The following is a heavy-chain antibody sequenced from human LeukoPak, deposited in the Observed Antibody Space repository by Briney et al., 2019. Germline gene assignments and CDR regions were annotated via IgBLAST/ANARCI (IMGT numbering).Heavy chain of an antibody. J-gene: IGHJ4*02. D-gene: IGHD2-15*01. CDR2: INPCGGST. V-gene: IGHV1-46*03. CDR3: ARGQPDYCCGGSCYSSGEQFDY. Sequence: ASVTVPCKASGYTFTSYYMHWVRQAPGQGREWVGIINPCGGSTSYAQKFQGRVTMTRDTSTSTVYMELSSMRSEDAAVYYCARGQPDYCCGGSCYSSGEQFDYWGQGTLVTVSS. CDR1: GYTFTSYY.